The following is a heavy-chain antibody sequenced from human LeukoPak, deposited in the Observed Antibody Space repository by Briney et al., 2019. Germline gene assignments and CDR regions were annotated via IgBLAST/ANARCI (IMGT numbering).Heavy chain of an antibody. D-gene: IGHD6-13*01. V-gene: IGHV3-21*04. CDR3: AKLDSSSWYLHDYFDY. Sequence: GGSLRLSCAASGFTFSSYSMNWVRQAPGKGLEWVSSISSSSSYIYYADSVKGRFTISRDNAKNSLYLQMNSLRAEDTAVYYCAKLDSSSWYLHDYFDYWGQGTLVTVSS. CDR2: ISSSSSYI. J-gene: IGHJ4*02. CDR1: GFTFSSYS.